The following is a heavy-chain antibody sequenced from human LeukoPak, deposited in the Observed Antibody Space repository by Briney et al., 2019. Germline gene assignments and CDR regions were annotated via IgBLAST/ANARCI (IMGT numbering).Heavy chain of an antibody. CDR3: ARGRGSSSRTGDWFDP. Sequence: GASVKVSCKTSGYTFTNNDINWVRQATGQGLEWMGWTNPNSGNTGYAQRFQGRVTMTRNISISTAYMELSSLTSEDTAVYYCARGRGSSSRTGDWFDPWGQGTLVTVSS. J-gene: IGHJ5*02. CDR2: TNPNSGNT. V-gene: IGHV1-8*01. CDR1: GYTFTNND. D-gene: IGHD6-13*01.